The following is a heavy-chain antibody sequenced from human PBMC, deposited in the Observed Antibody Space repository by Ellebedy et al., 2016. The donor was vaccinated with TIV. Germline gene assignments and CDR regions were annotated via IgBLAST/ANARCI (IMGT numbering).Heavy chain of an antibody. CDR2: ITASGDSV. CDR1: GFTFSSFA. V-gene: IGHV3-23*01. J-gene: IGHJ4*02. CDR3: AKVRVWAGDAANG. Sequence: PGGSLRLSCTASGFTFSSFAMNRVRQAPGKGLEWVSSITASGDSVDYAASVGGRFTISRDNSESTLFLHLNSLRLEDTAIYFCAKVRVWAGDAANGWGQGTLVTVSS. D-gene: IGHD3-10*01.